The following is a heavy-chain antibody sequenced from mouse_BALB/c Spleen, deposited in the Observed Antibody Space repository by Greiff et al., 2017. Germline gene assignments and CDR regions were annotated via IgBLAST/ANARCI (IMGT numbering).Heavy chain of an antibody. J-gene: IGHJ2*01. CDR3: AREGLRRFDY. Sequence: QVHVKQSGAELAKPGASVKMSCKASGYTFTSYWMHWVKQRPGQGLEWIGYINPSTGYTEYNQKFKDKATLTADKSSSTAYMQLSSLTSEDSAVYYCAREGLRRFDYWGQGTTLTVSS. D-gene: IGHD2-4*01. CDR2: INPSTGYT. V-gene: IGHV1-7*01. CDR1: GYTFTSYW.